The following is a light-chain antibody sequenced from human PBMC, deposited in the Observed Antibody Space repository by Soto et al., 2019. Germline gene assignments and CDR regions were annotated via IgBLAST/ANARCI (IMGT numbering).Light chain of an antibody. V-gene: IGLV2-14*01. Sequence: QSVLTQPASVSGSPGQSITISCTGTSSDVGGSNFVSWFQQHPGKAPKLMIYEVSNRPSGVSNRFSASKSGNTASLTISGLQAEDDADYYCSSYTSSNTHVFGGGTKLTVL. CDR1: SSDVGGSNF. CDR3: SSYTSSNTHV. J-gene: IGLJ3*02. CDR2: EVS.